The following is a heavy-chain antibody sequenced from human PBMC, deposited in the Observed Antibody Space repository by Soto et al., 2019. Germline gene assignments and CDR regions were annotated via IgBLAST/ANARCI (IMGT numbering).Heavy chain of an antibody. D-gene: IGHD7-27*01. CDR1: GYSFTSYD. Sequence: ASVKVSCKASGYSFTSYDINWVRQATGQGLEWMGWMNPNSGDTGYAQKFQGRVTMTRNTSITTGYMELSSLRSGDTAVYYCARGITGEGGWFDPWGQRTLVTVSS. CDR2: MNPNSGDT. CDR3: ARGITGEGGWFDP. V-gene: IGHV1-8*01. J-gene: IGHJ5*02.